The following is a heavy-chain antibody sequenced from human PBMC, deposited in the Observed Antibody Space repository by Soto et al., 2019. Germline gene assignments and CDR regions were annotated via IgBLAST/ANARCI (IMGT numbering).Heavy chain of an antibody. V-gene: IGHV4-34*01. Sequence: PSETLSLTCAVYGGSFSGYYWSWIRQPPGKGLEWIGEINHSGSTNYNPSLKSRVTISVDTSKNQSSLKLSSVTAADTAVYYCARGPLYMVRGVIALYYFDYWGQGTLVTVSS. CDR2: INHSGST. J-gene: IGHJ4*02. CDR1: GGSFSGYY. CDR3: ARGPLYMVRGVIALYYFDY. D-gene: IGHD3-10*01.